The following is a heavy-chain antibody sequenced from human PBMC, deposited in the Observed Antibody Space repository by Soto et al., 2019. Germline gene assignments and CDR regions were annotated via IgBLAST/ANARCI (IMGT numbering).Heavy chain of an antibody. V-gene: IGHV4-4*07. CDR3: ERDSSGYYYLFDY. D-gene: IGHD3-22*01. Sequence: PXETLSLTCTVSGGSISSYDLSWIRQPAGKGLEWIGRVYSSGSTNYNPSLKSRVTMSVDTSKTQFSLKLSSVTAADTAIYYCERDSSGYYYLFDYWGQGTLVTVSS. J-gene: IGHJ4*02. CDR2: VYSSGST. CDR1: GGSISSYD.